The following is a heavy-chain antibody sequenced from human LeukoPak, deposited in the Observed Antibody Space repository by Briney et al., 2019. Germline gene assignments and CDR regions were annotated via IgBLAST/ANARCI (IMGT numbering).Heavy chain of an antibody. V-gene: IGHV3-23*01. D-gene: IGHD3-16*02. Sequence: GGSLRLSCAASGFTFSSYSMHWVRQAPGKGLEWVSGISGSGDSTDYGDSVKGSFTISRDNSKNTLYVQMNSLRAEDTAVYYCAKSLVLRKSRGYWGQGTLVTVSS. CDR3: AKSLVLRKSRGY. J-gene: IGHJ4*02. CDR1: GFTFSSYS. CDR2: ISGSGDST.